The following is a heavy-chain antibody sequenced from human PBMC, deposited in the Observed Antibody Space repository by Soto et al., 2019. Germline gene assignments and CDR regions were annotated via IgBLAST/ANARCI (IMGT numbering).Heavy chain of an antibody. CDR1: GLSFSSYS. Sequence: GGSLRLSCAASGLSFSSYSMNWVRQAPGKGLEWISYISSSSSGIYYADSVKDRFTISRDNAKKSLYLQMNSLRHEDTAVYHCARDPMYHYDSSGSLTNYWGQGTLVTVSS. CDR3: ARDPMYHYDSSGSLTNY. D-gene: IGHD3-22*01. J-gene: IGHJ4*02. V-gene: IGHV3-48*02. CDR2: ISSSSSGI.